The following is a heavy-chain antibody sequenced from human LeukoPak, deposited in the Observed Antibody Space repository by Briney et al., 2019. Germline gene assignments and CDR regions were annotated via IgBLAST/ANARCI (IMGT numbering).Heavy chain of an antibody. Sequence: ASVKVSCKASGYTFTSYDINWVRQATGQGLEWMGWMNPNCGNTSYAQKFQGRVTMTRNNSISTAYMELSSLRSEDTAVYYCARGGAFTAIVKKWFHPWRQGTLVSLPS. V-gene: IGHV1-8*01. J-gene: IGHJ5*02. CDR3: ARGGAFTAIVKKWFHP. CDR1: GYTFTSYD. CDR2: MNPNCGNT. D-gene: IGHD5-18*01.